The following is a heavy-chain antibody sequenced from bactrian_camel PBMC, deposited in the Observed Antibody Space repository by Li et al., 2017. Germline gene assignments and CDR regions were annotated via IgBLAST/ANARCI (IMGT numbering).Heavy chain of an antibody. CDR3: ATDLTDFLWLGTRRGGDRY. J-gene: IGHJ4*01. CDR2: IYTGGGST. CDR1: GLTSNKCH. D-gene: IGHD5*01. Sequence: RLSCTAPGLTSNKCHITWYRQAPGKEREGVAVIYTGGGSTTSVDSVKGRFTISRDNAKNTLYLQMNSLKTEDMAVYYCATDLTDFLWLGTRRGGDRYWGQGTQVTVS. V-gene: IGHV3S1*01.